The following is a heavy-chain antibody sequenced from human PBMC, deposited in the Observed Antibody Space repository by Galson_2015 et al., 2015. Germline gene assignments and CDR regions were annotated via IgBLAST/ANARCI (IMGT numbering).Heavy chain of an antibody. CDR3: AAAVTVVRGVMIWVFDY. V-gene: IGHV1-58*01. J-gene: IGHJ4*02. D-gene: IGHD3-10*01. Sequence: SVKVSCKASGFTFTSSAVQWVRQARGQRLEWIGWIVVGSGNTNYAQKFQERVTITRDMSTSTAYMELSSLRSEDTAVYYCAAAVTVVRGVMIWVFDYWGQGTLVTVSS. CDR1: GFTFTSSA. CDR2: IVVGSGNT.